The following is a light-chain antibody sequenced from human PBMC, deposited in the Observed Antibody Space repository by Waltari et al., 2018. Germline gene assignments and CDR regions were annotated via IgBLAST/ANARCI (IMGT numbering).Light chain of an antibody. J-gene: IGKJ5*01. CDR1: QSLLHMGGYNY. CDR2: LGS. Sequence: DVVLTQSPLSLPVTPGEPASISCRSSQSLLHMGGYNYLDWYLQKPGQSPQLLVYLGSSRASGVPDRFTGSGSGTDFTLRITRVEAEDVGLYYCMQALHSITFGQGTRLEIK. V-gene: IGKV2-28*01. CDR3: MQALHSIT.